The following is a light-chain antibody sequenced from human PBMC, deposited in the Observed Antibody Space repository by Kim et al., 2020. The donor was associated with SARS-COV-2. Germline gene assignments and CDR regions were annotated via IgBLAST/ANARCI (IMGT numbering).Light chain of an antibody. J-gene: IGLJ2*01. CDR1: SLRSYY. Sequence: SSELTQDPAVSVALGQTVRITCQGDSLRSYYASWYQQKPGQAPVLVIYGKNNRPSGIPDRFSCSSSGNTASLTITGAQAEDEADYYCNSRGSNGNHVVFG. CDR2: GKN. V-gene: IGLV3-19*01. CDR3: NSRGSNGNHVV.